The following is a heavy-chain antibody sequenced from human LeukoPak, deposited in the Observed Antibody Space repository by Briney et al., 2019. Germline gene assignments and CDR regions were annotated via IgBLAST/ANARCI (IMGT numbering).Heavy chain of an antibody. D-gene: IGHD2-21*02. J-gene: IGHJ4*02. CDR3: ARAEGTDEFDY. CDR1: GGSFSAYY. V-gene: IGHV4-34*01. Sequence: TSETLSLTCAVYGGSFSAYYWSWIRQPPGKGLEWIGEINHSGSTNYNPSLKSRVTISVDTSKNQFSLKLSSVIAADTAVYYCARAEGTDEFDYWGQGTLVTVSS. CDR2: INHSGST.